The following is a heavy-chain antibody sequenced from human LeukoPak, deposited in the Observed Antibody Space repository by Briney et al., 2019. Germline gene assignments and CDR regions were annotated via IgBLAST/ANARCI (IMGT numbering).Heavy chain of an antibody. V-gene: IGHV4-38-2*01. D-gene: IGHD1-7*01. CDR2: FYPGGST. J-gene: IGHJ4*02. CDR1: GYAISSGYY. CDR3: ARGTTRLCSDY. Sequence: SETLSLTCAVSGYAISSGYYWGWIRQPPGKGLEWIGSFYPGGSTYYNPSLKSRVTMSVDKSKNQFSLNLSSVTAADTAVYYCARGTTRLCSDYWGQGTLVIVSS.